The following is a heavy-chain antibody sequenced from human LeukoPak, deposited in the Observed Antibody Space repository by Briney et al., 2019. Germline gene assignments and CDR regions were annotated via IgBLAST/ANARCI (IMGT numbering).Heavy chain of an antibody. V-gene: IGHV4-59*01. CDR1: GGSISSYY. CDR2: IYYSGST. J-gene: IGHJ6*03. D-gene: IGHD3-3*01. CDR3: ATESPLDYDFWSGYRMDV. Sequence: SSETLSLTCTVSGGSISSYYWSWIRQPPGKGLEWIGYIYYSGSTNYNPSLKSRVTISVDTSKNQFSLKLSPVTAADTAVYYCATESPLDYDFWSGYRMDVWGKGTTVTVSS.